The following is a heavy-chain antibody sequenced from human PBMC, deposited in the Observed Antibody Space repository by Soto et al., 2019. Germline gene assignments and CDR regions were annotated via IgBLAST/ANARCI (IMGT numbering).Heavy chain of an antibody. CDR3: ARDRDNSNWPNFDS. V-gene: IGHV1-69*02. Sequence: QVQLVQSGSEVKKPGSSVRVSCKTSGDTFSIYTISWVRQAPGQGLEWMGRVLPFLDITSYSQRFQGRVTITADRSTTTAYMELTSLRSKDTAVYYCARDRDNSNWPNFDSWGQGTLVTVSS. J-gene: IGHJ4*02. D-gene: IGHD6-13*01. CDR2: VLPFLDIT. CDR1: GDTFSIYT.